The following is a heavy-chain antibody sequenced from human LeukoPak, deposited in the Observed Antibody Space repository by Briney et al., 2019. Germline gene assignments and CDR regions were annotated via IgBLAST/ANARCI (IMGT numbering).Heavy chain of an antibody. V-gene: IGHV3-30*04. D-gene: IGHD6-13*01. Sequence: PGGSLRLSCAASGFTFSNYAIHWVRQAPGKGLEWVAVISYDGSNKYYADSVKGRFTISRDNSKNTLFLQMNSLRAEDTAVYYCAKDRGYSSSWYAFDYWGQGTLVTVSS. J-gene: IGHJ4*02. CDR3: AKDRGYSSSWYAFDY. CDR1: GFTFSNYA. CDR2: ISYDGSNK.